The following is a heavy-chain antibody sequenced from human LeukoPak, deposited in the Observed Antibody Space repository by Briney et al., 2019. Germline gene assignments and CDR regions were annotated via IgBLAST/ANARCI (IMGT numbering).Heavy chain of an antibody. J-gene: IGHJ3*02. CDR3: ARDNSEGITMIVVVDYAFDI. Sequence: VASVKVSCKASGYTFTTYGITWVRQAPGQGLEWMGWISAYNGNTNYAQKFQGRVTMTRDTSISTAYMELSRLRSDDTAVYYCARDNSEGITMIVVVDYAFDIWGQGTMVTVSS. V-gene: IGHV1-18*01. CDR2: ISAYNGNT. D-gene: IGHD3-22*01. CDR1: GYTFTTYG.